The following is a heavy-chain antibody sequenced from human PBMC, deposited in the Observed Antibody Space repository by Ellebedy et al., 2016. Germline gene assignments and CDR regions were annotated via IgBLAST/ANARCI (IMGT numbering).Heavy chain of an antibody. D-gene: IGHD3-3*01. V-gene: IGHV3-48*02. Sequence: GGSLRLXXEVSGFSFSNYNMNWVRRAPGKGLEWISYISRSGDDIKYADSVKGRFTISRDNAKNSLYLDLNSLRDEDTAVYYCARVRGITISYMDVWGKGTTVTVSS. CDR3: ARVRGITISYMDV. CDR2: ISRSGDDI. J-gene: IGHJ6*03. CDR1: GFSFSNYN.